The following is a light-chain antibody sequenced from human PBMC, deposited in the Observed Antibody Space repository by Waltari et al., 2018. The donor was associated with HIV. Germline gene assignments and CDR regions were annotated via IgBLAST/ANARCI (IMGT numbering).Light chain of an antibody. J-gene: IGKJ2*01. V-gene: IGKV3-11*01. CDR1: QSVSSY. Sequence: EIVLTQSPATLSLSPGERATLSCRASQSVSSYLAWYQQKPGQAPRLLIYDASNRASGIPARFRGSGSGTEFNLTISSLEPEDFAVYYCQQRSIWPPYTFGQGTKVEIK. CDR2: DAS. CDR3: QQRSIWPPYT.